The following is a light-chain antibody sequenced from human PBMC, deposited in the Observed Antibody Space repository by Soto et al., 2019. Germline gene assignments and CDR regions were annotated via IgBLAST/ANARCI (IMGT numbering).Light chain of an antibody. CDR2: DAS. CDR1: QSISSY. V-gene: IGKV1-5*01. J-gene: IGKJ1*01. Sequence: DMQGTRSRAILCSWLGGRVSITCRASQSISSYLAWYQQKPGTAPKLLIYDASSLESGVPSRFSGSRSGTEFTLTISSLQPDHFATYYCQQYNSYSPRTFGQGTKVDIK. CDR3: QQYNSYSPRT.